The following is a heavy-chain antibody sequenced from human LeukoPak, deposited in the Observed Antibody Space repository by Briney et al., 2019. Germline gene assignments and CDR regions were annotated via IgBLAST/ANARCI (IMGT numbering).Heavy chain of an antibody. CDR1: GFTFSSYG. D-gene: IGHD3-10*01. V-gene: IGHV3-33*06. CDR2: IWYDGSNK. Sequence: GGSLRLSCAASGFTFSSYGMHWVRQAPGKGLEWVAVIWYDGSNKYYADSVKGRFTISRDNSKNTLYLQMNSLRAEDTAVYYCAKHRWNYYGSGSNAYYFDYWGQGTLVTVSS. CDR3: AKHRWNYYGSGSNAYYFDY. J-gene: IGHJ4*02.